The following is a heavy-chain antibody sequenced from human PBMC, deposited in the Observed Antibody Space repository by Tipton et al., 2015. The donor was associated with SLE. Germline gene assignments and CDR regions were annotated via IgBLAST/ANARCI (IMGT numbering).Heavy chain of an antibody. J-gene: IGHJ4*02. D-gene: IGHD2-21*02. V-gene: IGHV4-39*07. Sequence: TLSLTCTVSGPSLSSSTYDWGWIRQPPGKGLEWIGSIYITGNTHYSPSLKSRVTLSVDTSKNQFSLTLSSVTAADTAVYYCARLNDATAIASFDYWGQGNLVTVSS. CDR2: IYITGNT. CDR1: GPSLSSSTYD. CDR3: ARLNDATAIASFDY.